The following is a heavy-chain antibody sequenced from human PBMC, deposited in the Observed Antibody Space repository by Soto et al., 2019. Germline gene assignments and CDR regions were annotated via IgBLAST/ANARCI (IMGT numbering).Heavy chain of an antibody. Sequence: SETLSLTCAVSGGSISSSNWWSWVRQPPGKGLEWIGEIYHSGSTNYNPSLKSLVTISVDKSKNQFSLKLSSVTAADTAVYYCARDSGIAAAGVDYWGQGTLVTVSS. CDR3: ARDSGIAAAGVDY. D-gene: IGHD6-13*01. CDR2: IYHSGST. CDR1: GGSISSSNW. V-gene: IGHV4-4*02. J-gene: IGHJ4*02.